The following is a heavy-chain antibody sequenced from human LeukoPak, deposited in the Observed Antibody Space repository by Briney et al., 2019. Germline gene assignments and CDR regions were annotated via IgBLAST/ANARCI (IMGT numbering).Heavy chain of an antibody. V-gene: IGHV4-39*01. CDR2: IHYSGAM. CDR3: ARPPGIRASFWE. J-gene: IGHJ4*02. Sequence: PSETLSLTCTVSGGSISGGSYYWGWIRQPPGKGLEWIGSIHYSGAMYYKPSLKSRVTISVDTSKNQFSLKLSSVTAADTAVYYCARPPGIRASFWERGQGTLVTVSS. CDR1: GGSISGGSYY. D-gene: IGHD1-14*01.